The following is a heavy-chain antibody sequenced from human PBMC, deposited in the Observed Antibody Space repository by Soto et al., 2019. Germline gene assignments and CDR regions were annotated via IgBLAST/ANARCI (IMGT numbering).Heavy chain of an antibody. V-gene: IGHV4-38-2*01. CDR1: GYSIRTLY. Sequence: QVQLQESGPGLVKTSETLSLTCVVSGYSIRTLYWGWIRQTPGKGLEWIGSIYQSGSTYYNPSLKSRVTMSIDTSKNQFSLRLSSVTVADTAIYYCASRPMGTTTWYFDLWGRGTLVSVSS. CDR2: IYQSGST. CDR3: ASRPMGTTTWYFDL. D-gene: IGHD7-27*01. J-gene: IGHJ2*01.